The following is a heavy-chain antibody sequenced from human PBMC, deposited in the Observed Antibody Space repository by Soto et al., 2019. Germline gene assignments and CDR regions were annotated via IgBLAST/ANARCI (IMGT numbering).Heavy chain of an antibody. D-gene: IGHD1-26*01. V-gene: IGHV1-69*13. CDR1: GGTFSSYA. J-gene: IGHJ4*02. CDR2: IIPIFGTA. Sequence: GASVKVSCKASGGTFSSYAISWGRQAPGQGLEWMGGIIPIFGTANYAQKFQGRATITADESTSTAYMELSSLRSEDTAVYYCARDAYSGSYSPRGLDYWGQGTLVTVSS. CDR3: ARDAYSGSYSPRGLDY.